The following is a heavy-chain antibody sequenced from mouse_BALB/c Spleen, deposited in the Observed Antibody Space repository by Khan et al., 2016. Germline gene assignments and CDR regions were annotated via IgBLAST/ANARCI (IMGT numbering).Heavy chain of an antibody. CDR3: AKPHTTTRDSSFVY. Sequence: QFQLVQSGPELKKPGETVKIFCKASGYTFTNYGMNWVKQAPGKGLKWMGWINTYIGEPPYTDDFKGWFAFSLETSASTASLKINYLKNEDAAKYYCAKPHTTTRDSSFVYGGQGTLVTLSA. J-gene: IGHJ3*01. D-gene: IGHD1-1*01. V-gene: IGHV9-3-1*01. CDR1: GYTFTNYG. CDR2: INTYIGEP.